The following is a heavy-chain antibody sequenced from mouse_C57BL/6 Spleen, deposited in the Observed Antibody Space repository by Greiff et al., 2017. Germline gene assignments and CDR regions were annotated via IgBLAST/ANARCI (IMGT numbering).Heavy chain of an antibody. CDR1: GYTFTDYY. V-gene: IGHV1-26*01. CDR2: INPNNGGT. Sequence: EVQLQQSGPELVKPGASVKISCKASGYTFTDYYMNWVKQSHGQSLEWIGDINPNNGGTSYNQKFKGKATLTVDKSSSTAYMELRSLTSEDSAVYYCARGEKDYFDYWGQGTTLTVSS. CDR3: ARGEKDYFDY. J-gene: IGHJ2*01.